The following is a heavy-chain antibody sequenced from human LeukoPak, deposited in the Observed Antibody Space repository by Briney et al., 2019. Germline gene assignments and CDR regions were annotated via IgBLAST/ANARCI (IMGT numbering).Heavy chain of an antibody. CDR2: IYNSGST. J-gene: IGHJ4*02. V-gene: IGHV4-4*08. D-gene: IGHD2-2*02. Sequence: KASETLSLTCTVSGGSIRNYYWSWIRQPPGKGLEWIGYIYNSGSTKYNPSLNSRVFISVDTSRNQFSLKLTSVTAADTAVYYCACYSSPGGWGVFDYWGQGALVTVSS. CDR1: GGSIRNYY. CDR3: ACYSSPGGWGVFDY.